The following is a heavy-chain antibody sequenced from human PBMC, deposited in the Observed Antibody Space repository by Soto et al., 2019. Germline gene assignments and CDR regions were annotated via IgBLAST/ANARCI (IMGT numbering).Heavy chain of an antibody. J-gene: IGHJ6*02. CDR3: ARLYYDYV. CDR2: ISYDSDTI. V-gene: IGHV3-48*02. CDR1: GFTFGTYS. D-gene: IGHD3-3*01. Sequence: GGSLRLSCSGSGFTFGTYSMNWVRQAAGKGLEWIAYISYDSDTIQYADSVKGRFTISRDNAKNSLYLQMNSLRDEDTAVYYCARLYYDYVWGQGTTVTVSS.